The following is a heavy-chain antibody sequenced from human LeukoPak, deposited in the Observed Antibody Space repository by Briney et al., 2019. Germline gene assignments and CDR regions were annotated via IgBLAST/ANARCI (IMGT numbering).Heavy chain of an antibody. CDR3: ARYGSSVGLDY. CDR2: INHSGST. J-gene: IGHJ4*02. V-gene: IGHV4-34*01. D-gene: IGHD6-6*01. CDR1: GGSFSGYY. Sequence: PSETLSLTCAVYGGSFSGYYWSWIRQPPGKGLEWIGEINHSGSTNYNPSLKSRVTISVDTSKNQFSLKLSSVTAAGTAVYYCARYGSSVGLDYWGQGTLVTVSS.